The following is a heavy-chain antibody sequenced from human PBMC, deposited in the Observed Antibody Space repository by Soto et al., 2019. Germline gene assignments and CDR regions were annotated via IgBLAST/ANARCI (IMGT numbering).Heavy chain of an antibody. CDR3: AKDQGYSSSWYVRYFDY. CDR2: ISGSGGST. V-gene: IGHV3-23*01. J-gene: IGHJ4*02. D-gene: IGHD6-13*01. CDR1: GFTFSSYA. Sequence: VGSLRLSCAASGFTFSSYAMSWVRQAPGKGLEWVSAISGSGGSTYYADSVKGRFTISRDNSKNTLYLQMNSLRAEDTAVYYCAKDQGYSSSWYVRYFDYWGQGT.